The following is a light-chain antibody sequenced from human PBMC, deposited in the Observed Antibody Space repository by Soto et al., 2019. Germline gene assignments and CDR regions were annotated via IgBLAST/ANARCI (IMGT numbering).Light chain of an antibody. J-gene: IGLJ1*01. CDR3: CSYGGSTSYV. Sequence: QSALTQPASVSGSPGQSITISCTGTSSDVGSYNLVSWYQQHPGKAPKVMIYEVSKRPSGVSNRFSGSKSGNTASLTISGLQAEDEADYYCCSYGGSTSYVFGTGTKLTVL. CDR1: SSDVGSYNL. CDR2: EVS. V-gene: IGLV2-23*02.